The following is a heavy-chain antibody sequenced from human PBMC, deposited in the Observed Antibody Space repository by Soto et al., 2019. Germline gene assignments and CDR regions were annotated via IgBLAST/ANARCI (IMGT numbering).Heavy chain of an antibody. Sequence: GGSLRLSCAASGFTFSSYAMSWVRQAPGKGLEWVSTISASGGSTYYADAVKGRFTISRDNSKNTLYLQMNSLRAEDTAVYYCAKGGSYSFFSAFDIWGQGTMVTVSS. CDR3: AKGGSYSFFSAFDI. CDR1: GFTFSSYA. D-gene: IGHD3-10*01. CDR2: ISASGGST. J-gene: IGHJ3*02. V-gene: IGHV3-23*01.